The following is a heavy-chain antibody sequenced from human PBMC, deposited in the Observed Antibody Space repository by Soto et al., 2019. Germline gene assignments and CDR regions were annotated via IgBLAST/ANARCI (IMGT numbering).Heavy chain of an antibody. J-gene: IGHJ4*02. Sequence: PSETLSLTCTVSGGSISSSSHYWGWIRQPPGKGLEWIGSIYFSGSTYYNPSLKSRVTISVDTSKNQFSLKLSSVTAADTAVYYCARDPYGDYGFDYWGQGTLVTVSS. D-gene: IGHD4-17*01. CDR3: ARDPYGDYGFDY. CDR2: IYFSGST. CDR1: GGSISSSSHY. V-gene: IGHV4-39*07.